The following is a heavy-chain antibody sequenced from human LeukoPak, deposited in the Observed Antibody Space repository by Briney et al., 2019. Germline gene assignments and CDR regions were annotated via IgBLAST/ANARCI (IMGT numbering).Heavy chain of an antibody. CDR3: ARLTDDVTKLDY. CDR2: INQDGSQK. V-gene: IGHV3-7*01. Sequence: GGSLRLSCAASGFTFRTYGMSWVPGATGKGLEGEANINQDGSQKRYVDSLQRQFTISRHNTNNSLFLQMNSLRGEATADYYCARLTDDVTKLDYWGQGALVTVSS. J-gene: IGHJ4*02. CDR1: GFTFRTYG. D-gene: IGHD2-8*01.